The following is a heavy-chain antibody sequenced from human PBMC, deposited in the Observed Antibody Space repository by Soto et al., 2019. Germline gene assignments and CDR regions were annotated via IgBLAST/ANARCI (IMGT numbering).Heavy chain of an antibody. CDR3: ARLYCAGDCSISPGDYYYGMDV. D-gene: IGHD2-21*02. CDR1: GYIFISYY. CDR2: INPGGGST. J-gene: IGHJ6*02. V-gene: IGHV1-46*01. Sequence: QVQLVQSGAEVKKPGASVKVSCKASGYIFISYYIHWVRQAPGQGLEWMGIINPGGGSTSYAETFQGRVTMTRDTSTSTVYMGRRSLRSEDTAVYYCARLYCAGDCSISPGDYYYGMDVWGQGTTVTVSS.